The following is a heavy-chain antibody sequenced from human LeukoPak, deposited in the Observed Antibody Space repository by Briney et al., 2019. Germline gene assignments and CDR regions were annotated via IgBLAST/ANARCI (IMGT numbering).Heavy chain of an antibody. Sequence: GGSLRLSCAASGFTFSSYAMSWVRRAPGKGLEWVSAISGSGGSTYYADSVKGRFAISRDNSKNTLYLQMNSLRAEDTAVYYCAKAATYYYGSADYWGQGTLVTVSS. V-gene: IGHV3-23*01. D-gene: IGHD3-10*01. CDR1: GFTFSSYA. J-gene: IGHJ4*02. CDR3: AKAATYYYGSADY. CDR2: ISGSGGST.